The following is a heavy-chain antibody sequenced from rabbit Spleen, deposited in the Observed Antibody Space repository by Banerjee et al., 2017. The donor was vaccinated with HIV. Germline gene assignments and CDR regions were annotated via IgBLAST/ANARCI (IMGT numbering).Heavy chain of an antibody. CDR3: ARDGAGGSYFAL. D-gene: IGHD8-1*01. CDR2: IDPVFGIT. J-gene: IGHJ6*01. V-gene: IGHV1S47*01. CDR1: GFDFSSYG. Sequence: QEQLVESGGGLVQPGGSLKLSCKASGFDFSSYGVNWVRQAPGKGLEWIGYIDPVFGITYYANWVNGRFSISRENAQNTVFLQMTSLTAADTATYFCARDGAGGSYFALWGPGTLVTVS.